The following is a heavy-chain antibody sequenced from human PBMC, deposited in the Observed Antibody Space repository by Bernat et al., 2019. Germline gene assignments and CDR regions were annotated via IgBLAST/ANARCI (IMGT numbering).Heavy chain of an antibody. Sequence: EVQLLESGGGLVQPGRSLRLSCAASGFTFSSYAMSWVRQAPGKGLEWVSAISAGGTGIYYADSVKGRFTISRDNSKNTLYLQMNSLRAEDTALYYCAKEGVVTVASVRSLYYFDYWGQGTLVTVSS. CDR2: ISAGGTGI. CDR1: GFTFSSYA. J-gene: IGHJ4*02. V-gene: IGHV3-23*01. CDR3: AKEGVVTVASVRSLYYFDY. D-gene: IGHD5-12*01.